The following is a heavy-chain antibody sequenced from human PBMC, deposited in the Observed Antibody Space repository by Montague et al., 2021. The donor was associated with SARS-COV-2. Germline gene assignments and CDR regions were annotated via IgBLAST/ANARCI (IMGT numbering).Heavy chain of an antibody. V-gene: IGHV6-1*01. CDR1: GDSVWSNAAA. J-gene: IGHJ4*02. CDR2: ANYRSKWTS. D-gene: IGHD4-17*01. CDR3: VRDTGSAQAGFDA. Sequence: CAISGDSVWSNAAAWNWIRQSPSGGLEWLGRANYRSKWTSDYATAVEGRISIDPDTSKNQFFLHLRSVTPEDTGVYYCVRDTGSAQAGFDAWGQGTLVTVSS.